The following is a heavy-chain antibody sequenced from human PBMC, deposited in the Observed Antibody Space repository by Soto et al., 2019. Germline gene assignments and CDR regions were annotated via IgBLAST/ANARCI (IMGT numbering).Heavy chain of an antibody. Sequence: GGSLRLSCAASGFTFSSYSMNWVRQAPGKGLEWVSSISSSSSYIYYADSVKGRFTISRDNAKNSLYLQMNSLRAEDTAVYYCARVGLGYCSGGSCGHLGYLGQGTLVTVSS. CDR3: ARVGLGYCSGGSCGHLGY. CDR1: GFTFSSYS. J-gene: IGHJ4*02. D-gene: IGHD2-15*01. CDR2: ISSSSSYI. V-gene: IGHV3-21*01.